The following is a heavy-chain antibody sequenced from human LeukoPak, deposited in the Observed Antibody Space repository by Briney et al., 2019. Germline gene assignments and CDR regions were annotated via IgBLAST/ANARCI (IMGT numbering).Heavy chain of an antibody. V-gene: IGHV4-59*08. Sequence: SETLSLTCSVSGGSISGCYWSWIRQPPGKGLQWIGYMYDAGHTMYNSTLKSRVTMSLDTSKNQFSLRLSSLTAADTAVYYCARHPFATPFDYWGPGTLVTVSS. CDR1: GGSISGCY. J-gene: IGHJ4*02. CDR2: MYDAGHT. CDR3: ARHPFATPFDY. D-gene: IGHD2-15*01.